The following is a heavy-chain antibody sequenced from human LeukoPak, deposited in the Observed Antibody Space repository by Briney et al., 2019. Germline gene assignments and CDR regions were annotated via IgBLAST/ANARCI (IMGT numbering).Heavy chain of an antibody. Sequence: PGGSLRLSCVISGLTVSSTYMSWVRQAPGKGLEWVAVIYSGGTTNYADSVKGRFIVYRDSSKNTLYLQMNSLRAEDTAVYYCASKVTTGYWGQGTLVTVFS. CDR2: IYSGGTT. D-gene: IGHD4-17*01. V-gene: IGHV3-66*01. J-gene: IGHJ4*02. CDR3: ASKVTTGY. CDR1: GLTVSSTY.